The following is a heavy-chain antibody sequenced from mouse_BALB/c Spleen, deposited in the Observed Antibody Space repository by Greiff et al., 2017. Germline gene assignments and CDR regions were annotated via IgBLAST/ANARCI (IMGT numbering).Heavy chain of an antibody. D-gene: IGHD1-2*01. CDR1: GFTFSSFG. Sequence: EVQRVESGGGLVQPGGSRKLSCAASGFTFSSFGMHWVRQAPEKGLEWVAYISSGSSTIYYADTVKGRFTISRDNPKNTLFLQMTSLRSEDTAMYYCARAYYGYHYYAMDYWGQGTSVTVSS. J-gene: IGHJ4*01. CDR3: ARAYYGYHYYAMDY. V-gene: IGHV5-17*02. CDR2: ISSGSSTI.